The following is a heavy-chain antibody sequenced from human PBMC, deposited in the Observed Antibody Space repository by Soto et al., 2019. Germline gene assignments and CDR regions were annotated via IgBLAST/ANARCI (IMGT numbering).Heavy chain of an antibody. V-gene: IGHV1-46*01. CDR3: ARAWGDIVVVPAAREIDY. CDR1: GYTFTSYY. J-gene: IGHJ4*02. D-gene: IGHD2-2*01. CDR2: INPSGGST. Sequence: ASVKVSCKASGYTFTSYYMHWVRQAPGQGLEWMGIINPSGGSTSYAQKFQGRVTMTRDTSTSTVYMELRSLRSDDTAVYYCARAWGDIVVVPAAREIDYWGQGTLVTVSS.